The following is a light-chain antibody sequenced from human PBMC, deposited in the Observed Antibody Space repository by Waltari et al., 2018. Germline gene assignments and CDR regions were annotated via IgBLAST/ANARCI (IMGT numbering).Light chain of an antibody. Sequence: DIQMTQSPSSLSASVGDRVTITCQASQDISNYLNWYQQKPGKAPKPLIYDASNLETGVPSRFSGSGSGTDFTFTISSLQPEDIATYYCQQYENLPLTFGGGTKVEIK. CDR2: DAS. CDR1: QDISNY. CDR3: QQYENLPLT. V-gene: IGKV1-33*01. J-gene: IGKJ4*01.